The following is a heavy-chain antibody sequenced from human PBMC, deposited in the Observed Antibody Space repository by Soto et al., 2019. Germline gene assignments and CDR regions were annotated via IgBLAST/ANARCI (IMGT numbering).Heavy chain of an antibody. J-gene: IGHJ6*02. D-gene: IGHD3-10*01. CDR1: GFTFSSYS. Sequence: EVQLVESGGGLVKPGGSLRLSCAASGFTFSSYSMNWVRQAPGKGLEWVSSISSSSSYIYYADSEKGRFTISRDNAKNSLYLQMNSLRAEDTAVYYCAIRGLYYYGSGSYYLYGMDVWGQGTTVTVSS. CDR3: AIRGLYYYGSGSYYLYGMDV. V-gene: IGHV3-21*01. CDR2: ISSSSSYI.